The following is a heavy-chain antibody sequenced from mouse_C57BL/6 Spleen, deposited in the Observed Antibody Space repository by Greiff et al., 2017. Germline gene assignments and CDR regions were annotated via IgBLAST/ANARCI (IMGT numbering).Heavy chain of an antibody. CDR2: IDPANGTT. J-gene: IGHJ1*03. CDR3: ARCGYGDWYFDV. Sequence: EVKLQESVAELVRPGASVKLSCTASGFNITNTYMHWVKQRPEQGLEWIGRIDPANGTTKYAPQFPGKATITADTSSNTAYLQLSSLTSEDTAIYYCARCGYGDWYFDVWGTGTTVTVSS. D-gene: IGHD1-2*01. CDR1: GFNITNTY. V-gene: IGHV14-3*01.